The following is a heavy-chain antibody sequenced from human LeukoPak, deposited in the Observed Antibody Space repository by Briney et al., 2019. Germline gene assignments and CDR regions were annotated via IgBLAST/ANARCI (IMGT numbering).Heavy chain of an antibody. CDR2: ISYDGSNK. V-gene: IGHV3-30*03. J-gene: IGHJ4*02. Sequence: GRSLRLSCAASGFTFSSYGMHWVRQAPGKGLEWVAVISYDGSNKYYADSVKGRFTISRDNSKNTLYLQMNSLRAEDTAVYYCARLYGSGSDWGQGTLVTVSS. CDR3: ARLYGSGSD. CDR1: GFTFSSYG. D-gene: IGHD3-10*01.